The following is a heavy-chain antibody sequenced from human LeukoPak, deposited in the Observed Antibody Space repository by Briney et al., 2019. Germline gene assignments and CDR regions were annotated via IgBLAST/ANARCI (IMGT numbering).Heavy chain of an antibody. D-gene: IGHD6-6*01. Sequence: GGSLRLSCAASGFTFDDYAMHWVRQAPGKGLEWVSLISWDGGSTYYADSVKGRFTISRDNSKNSLYLQMNSLRAEDTALYYCAKELSEYSSSSGGNLVGMDVWGKGTTVTVSS. V-gene: IGHV3-43D*03. CDR2: ISWDGGST. J-gene: IGHJ6*04. CDR1: GFTFDDYA. CDR3: AKELSEYSSSSGGNLVGMDV.